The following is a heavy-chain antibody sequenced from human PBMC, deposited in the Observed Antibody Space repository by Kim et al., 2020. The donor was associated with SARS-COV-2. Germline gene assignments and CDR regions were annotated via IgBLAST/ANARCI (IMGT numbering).Heavy chain of an antibody. CDR3: AKDSAHHYYDSSGYAFDI. V-gene: IGHV3-9*01. Sequence: KGRFTISRDNAKNSLYLQMNSLRAEDTALYYCAKDSAHHYYDSSGYAFDIWGQGTMVTVSS. J-gene: IGHJ3*02. D-gene: IGHD3-22*01.